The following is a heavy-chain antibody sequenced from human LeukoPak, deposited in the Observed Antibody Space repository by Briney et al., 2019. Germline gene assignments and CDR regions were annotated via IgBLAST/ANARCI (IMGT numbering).Heavy chain of an antibody. CDR1: GVTLSSYA. J-gene: IGHJ4*02. CDR3: AKVKAPRRHSDY. Sequence: GGSLRLSPAASGVTLSSYAMSSVRHAPRKRLEWVSDISGSGGSTYYADSVKGRFTIPRDNYKNTLYLQRNSLRAEYTAVYYCAKVKAPRRHSDYWGQGTLVTVSS. V-gene: IGHV3-23*01. CDR2: ISGSGGST.